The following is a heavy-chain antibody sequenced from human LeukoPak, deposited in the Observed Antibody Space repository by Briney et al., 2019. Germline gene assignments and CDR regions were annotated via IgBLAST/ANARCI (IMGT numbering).Heavy chain of an antibody. V-gene: IGHV3-53*01. CDR2: IYSGGST. J-gene: IGHJ4*02. CDR1: GFTVSSNY. D-gene: IGHD5-12*01. CDR3: ARHRGYTGYDNDY. Sequence: GGSLRLSCAASGFTVSSNYMSWVRQAPGKGLEWVSVIYSGGSTYSADSVKGRFTISRDNSKNTLYLQMNSLRVEDTAVYYCARHRGYTGYDNDYWGQGTLVTVSS.